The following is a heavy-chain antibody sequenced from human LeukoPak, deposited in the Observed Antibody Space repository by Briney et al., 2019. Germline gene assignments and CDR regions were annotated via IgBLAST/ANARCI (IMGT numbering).Heavy chain of an antibody. V-gene: IGHV4-61*02. Sequence: SETLSLTCTVPGDSISSGDYYWSWIRQPAGKGLEWIGRISSSGSTHYNPSLESRVTISVDTSKNQFSLKLASVTAADTAIYYCAKGAGGFSYYNWFDPWGQGTLVTVSS. CDR2: ISSSGST. J-gene: IGHJ5*02. CDR3: AKGAGGFSYYNWFDP. CDR1: GDSISSGDYY. D-gene: IGHD5-18*01.